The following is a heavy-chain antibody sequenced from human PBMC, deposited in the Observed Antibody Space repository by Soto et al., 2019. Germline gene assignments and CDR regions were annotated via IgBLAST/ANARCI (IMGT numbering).Heavy chain of an antibody. CDR2: IYPGDSDT. V-gene: IGHV5-51*01. Sequence: GESVQSSCKGSGYRVSSYWSGWVRQKTGKGLEWMGIIYPGDSDTRYSPSFQGQVTISADKSISTAYLQWSSLKASDTATYYCARRLVITATTHAFDIWGQGTMVTVSS. CDR3: ARRLVITATTHAFDI. J-gene: IGHJ3*02. D-gene: IGHD1-20*01. CDR1: GYRVSSYW.